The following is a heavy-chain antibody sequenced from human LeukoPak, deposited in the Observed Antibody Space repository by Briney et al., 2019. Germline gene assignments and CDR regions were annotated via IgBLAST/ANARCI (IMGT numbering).Heavy chain of an antibody. CDR1: GFTLSGYW. J-gene: IGHJ4*02. CDR3: ARWFFQQQVAFDS. V-gene: IGHV3-7*01. Sequence: GGSLRLSCAASGFTLSGYWMGWVRKAPRKGLERVANIKQEGREKYYVDSVKGRFTISRDNAKNSLYLQLNSLRAEDTAVYYCARWFFQQQVAFDSWGQGTLVTVSS. D-gene: IGHD6-13*01. CDR2: IKQEGREK.